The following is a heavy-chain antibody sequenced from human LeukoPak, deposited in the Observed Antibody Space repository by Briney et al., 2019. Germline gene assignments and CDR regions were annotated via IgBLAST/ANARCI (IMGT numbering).Heavy chain of an antibody. D-gene: IGHD2-2*01. CDR3: ARISIVVVPGYFDY. CDR2: ISYSGST. J-gene: IGHJ4*02. CDR1: GGSISSSSYQ. V-gene: IGHV4-39*01. Sequence: SETLSLTCTVSGGSISSSSYQWGWIRQPPEKGLEWIGTISYSGSTYYSPSLKSRVTVSVDTSKNQFSLKLSSVTAADTAVYYCARISIVVVPGYFDYWGQGTLVTVSS.